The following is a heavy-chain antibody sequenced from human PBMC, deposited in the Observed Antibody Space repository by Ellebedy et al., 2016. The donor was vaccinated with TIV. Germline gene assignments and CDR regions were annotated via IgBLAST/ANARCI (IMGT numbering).Heavy chain of an antibody. Sequence: AASVKVSCKASGYTFTSYGISWVRQAPGQGLEWMGWISAYNGNTNYAQKLQGRVTMTNDTSTSTAYMELRSLRSDDTAVYYCARSLYYYDNSGYYVDYWGQGTLVTVSS. CDR2: ISAYNGNT. J-gene: IGHJ4*02. CDR1: GYTFTSYG. D-gene: IGHD3-22*01. V-gene: IGHV1-18*04. CDR3: ARSLYYYDNSGYYVDY.